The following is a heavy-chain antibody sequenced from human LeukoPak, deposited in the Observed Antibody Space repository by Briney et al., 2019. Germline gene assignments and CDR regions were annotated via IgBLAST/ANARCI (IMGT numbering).Heavy chain of an antibody. J-gene: IGHJ4*02. V-gene: IGHV4-38-2*01. CDR1: GFTFSTYS. CDR2: IYHSGST. Sequence: GSLRLSCEVSGFTFSTYSMNWIRQPPGKGLEWIGSIYHSGSTYYNPSLKSRVTISVDTSKNQFSLKLSSVTAADTAVYYCARQTGSGLFILPGGQGTLVTVSS. D-gene: IGHD3/OR15-3a*01. CDR3: ARQTGSGLFILP.